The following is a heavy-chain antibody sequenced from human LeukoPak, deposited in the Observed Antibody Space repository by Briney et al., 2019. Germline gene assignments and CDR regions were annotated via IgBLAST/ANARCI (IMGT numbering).Heavy chain of an antibody. V-gene: IGHV3-23*01. J-gene: IGHJ4*02. CDR2: IGAGVTGK. CDR1: GFSVPNDA. Sequence: GGSLRLSCTGSGFSVPNDAMAWVRQAPEKGLEWVSGIGAGVTGKYYADSVRGRFTISRDNSKKTVFLHMNSLRAEDTALYYCAKSYDSGGYPLGDSWGQGTLVTVSS. D-gene: IGHD3-22*01. CDR3: AKSYDSGGYPLGDS.